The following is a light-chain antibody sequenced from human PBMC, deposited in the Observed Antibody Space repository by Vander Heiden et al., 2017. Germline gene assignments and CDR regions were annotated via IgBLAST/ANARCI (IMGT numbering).Light chain of an antibody. Sequence: QPALTQPPPVSRPPGQSITISSTGTSSAVGSYNLVSWDQQDPGEAPKLMIYEGSKRPSGVANRFSGSKSGNTAALTITGLQAEDEADYYCCSYAGSSTFVVFGGGTKLTVL. V-gene: IGLV2-23*03. CDR3: CSYAGSSTFVV. J-gene: IGLJ2*01. CDR2: EGS. CDR1: SSAVGSYNL.